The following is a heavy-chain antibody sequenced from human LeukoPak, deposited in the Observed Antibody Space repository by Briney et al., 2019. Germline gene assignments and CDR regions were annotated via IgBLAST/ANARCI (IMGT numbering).Heavy chain of an antibody. D-gene: IGHD3-22*01. CDR3: ARAAEYYYDSSGYYGY. Sequence: PGGSLRLSCAASGFTFSSYAMSWVRQAPGKGLEWVSAISGSGGSTYYADSVKGRFTISRDNAKNSLYLQMNSLRAEDTAVYYCARAAEYYYDSSGYYGYWGQGTLVTVSS. J-gene: IGHJ4*02. V-gene: IGHV3-23*01. CDR1: GFTFSSYA. CDR2: ISGSGGST.